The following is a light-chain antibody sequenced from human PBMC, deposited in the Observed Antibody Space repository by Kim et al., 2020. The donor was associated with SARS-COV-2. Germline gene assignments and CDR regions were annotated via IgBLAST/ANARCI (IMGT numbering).Light chain of an antibody. J-gene: IGLJ1*01. CDR3: SSYTSSSLYV. CDR2: DVS. CDR1: SSDVGGYNY. V-gene: IGLV2-14*03. Sequence: GQSFTIACTGTSSDVGGYNYVSWYQQHPGKAPKLMIYDVSNRPSGVSNRFSGSKSGNTASLTISGLQAEDEADYYCSSYTSSSLYVFGTGTKVTVL.